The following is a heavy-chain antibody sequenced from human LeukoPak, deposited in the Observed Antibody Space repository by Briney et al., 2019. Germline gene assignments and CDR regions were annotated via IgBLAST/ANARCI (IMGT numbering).Heavy chain of an antibody. Sequence: PSETLSLTCTVSVGSISSSSYYWGWIRQPPGKGLEWIGSIYYSGSTYYNPSLKSRLTISVDTSKNQFSLKLSSVTAADTAVYYCARGVPAAIDSGYDLPDLFDYWGQGTLVTVSS. D-gene: IGHD5-12*01. CDR2: IYYSGST. V-gene: IGHV4-39*07. CDR3: ARGVPAAIDSGYDLPDLFDY. J-gene: IGHJ4*02. CDR1: VGSISSSSYY.